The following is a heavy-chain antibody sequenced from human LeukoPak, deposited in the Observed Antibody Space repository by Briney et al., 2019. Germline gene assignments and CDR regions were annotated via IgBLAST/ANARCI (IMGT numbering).Heavy chain of an antibody. CDR2: INPNSGGT. Sequence: ASVKVSCKASGYTFTGYYMHWVRQAPGQGLEWMGWINPNSGGTNYAQKFQGRVTMTTDTSTSTAYMQLRSLRSDDTAVYYCARDTRGYYDILTGYYHFDYWGQGTLVTVSS. CDR3: ARDTRGYYDILTGYYHFDY. J-gene: IGHJ4*02. V-gene: IGHV1-2*02. D-gene: IGHD3-9*01. CDR1: GYTFTGYY.